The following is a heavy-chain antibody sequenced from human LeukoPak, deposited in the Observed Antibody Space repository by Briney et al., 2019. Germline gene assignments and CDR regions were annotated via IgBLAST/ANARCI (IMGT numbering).Heavy chain of an antibody. J-gene: IGHJ4*02. Sequence: ASVKVSCKASGYTFIRYAIHWVRQAPGQRLEWMGWISAGNGYTEYSQKFQGRVTITSDTYASTVYMELNSLRSEDTAVYYCARDGSSWSLDYWGQGTLVTVSS. CDR2: ISAGNGYT. V-gene: IGHV1-3*01. CDR3: ARDGSSWSLDY. D-gene: IGHD6-13*01. CDR1: GYTFIRYA.